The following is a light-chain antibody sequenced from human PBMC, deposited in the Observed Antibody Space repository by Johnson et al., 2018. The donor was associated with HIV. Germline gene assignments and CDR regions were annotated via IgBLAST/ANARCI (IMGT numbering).Light chain of an antibody. V-gene: IGLV1-51*01. CDR1: SSNIGNNY. J-gene: IGLJ1*01. CDR3: GTWDSSLSGV. Sequence: QSVLTQPPSVSAAPGQKVTISCSGSSSNIGNNYVSWYQQLPGTAPKLLIYDNNKRPSGIPDRFSGSKSGPSATLGITGLQTGDEADYYCGTWDSSLSGVFGTGTNVTVL. CDR2: DNN.